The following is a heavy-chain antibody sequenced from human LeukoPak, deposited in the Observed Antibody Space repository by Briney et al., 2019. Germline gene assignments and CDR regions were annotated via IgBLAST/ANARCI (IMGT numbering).Heavy chain of an antibody. CDR3: ARDFSGAFSSSLYHYGLDV. V-gene: IGHV3-30-3*01. J-gene: IGHJ6*02. D-gene: IGHD1-26*01. CDR2: ISYDGSNK. Sequence: GGSLRLSCAASGFTFSSYAMHWVRQAPGKGLEWVAVISYDGSNKYYADSVKGRFTISRDNSKNTLYLQMNSLRAEDTAVYYCARDFSGAFSSSLYHYGLDVWGQGTTVTVSS. CDR1: GFTFSSYA.